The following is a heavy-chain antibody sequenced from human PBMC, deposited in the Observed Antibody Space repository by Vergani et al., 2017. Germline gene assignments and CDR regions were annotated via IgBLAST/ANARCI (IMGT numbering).Heavy chain of an antibody. J-gene: IGHJ4*02. V-gene: IGHV1-18*01. CDR3: ARVDCPGPRRWLQFGCGPDY. CDR2: ISAYNGNT. CDR1: GYTFTSYG. D-gene: IGHD5-24*01. Sequence: QVQLVQSGAEVKKPGASVKVSCKASGYTFTSYGISWVRQAPGQGLEWMGWISAYNGNTNYAQKLQGRVTMTTDTSTSTAYMELRSLRSDDTAVYYCARVDCPGPRRWLQFGCGPDYWGQGTLVTVSS.